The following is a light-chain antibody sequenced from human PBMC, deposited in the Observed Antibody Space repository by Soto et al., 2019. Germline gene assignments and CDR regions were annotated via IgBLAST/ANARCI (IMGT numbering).Light chain of an antibody. CDR3: SVYTRTSTYV. J-gene: IGLJ1*01. CDR2: DVS. V-gene: IGLV2-18*01. CDR1: IDDVTAYYR. Sequence: QSALTQPPSVSGSPGQSVTISCPGTIDDVTAYYRVSWYQQTTGTAPKLMIYDVSNRPSGVPDRFSGSRSGNTACLTISGLQAEDEGDYYCSVYTRTSTYVLGTGIKVIVL.